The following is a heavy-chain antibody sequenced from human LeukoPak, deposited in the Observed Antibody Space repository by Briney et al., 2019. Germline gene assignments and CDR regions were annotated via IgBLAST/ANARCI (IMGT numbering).Heavy chain of an antibody. Sequence: SETLSLTCTVSGGSISSGGYYWSWIRQHPGKGLEWIGYIYYSGSTYYNPSLKSRVTISVDTSKNQFSLKLSSVTAADTAVYYCARAGAQWLTPDYWGQGTLVTVSS. J-gene: IGHJ4*02. CDR1: GGSISSGGYY. CDR3: ARAGAQWLTPDY. V-gene: IGHV4-31*03. CDR2: IYYSGST. D-gene: IGHD6-19*01.